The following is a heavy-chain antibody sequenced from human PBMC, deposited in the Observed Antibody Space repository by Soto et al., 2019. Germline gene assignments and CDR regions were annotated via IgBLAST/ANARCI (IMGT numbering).Heavy chain of an antibody. CDR1: GFTFSSYA. CDR3: AKDDGYGDFRLLGLYFDN. Sequence: PGGSLRLSCAASGFTFSSYAMSWVRQAPGKELEWVSGISGSGVYPFYADSVKGRFTISRDNSNDTLYLQMNSLRADDTAVYYCAKDDGYGDFRLLGLYFDNWGRGDLVTVSS. D-gene: IGHD4-17*01. V-gene: IGHV3-23*01. J-gene: IGHJ4*02. CDR2: ISGSGVYP.